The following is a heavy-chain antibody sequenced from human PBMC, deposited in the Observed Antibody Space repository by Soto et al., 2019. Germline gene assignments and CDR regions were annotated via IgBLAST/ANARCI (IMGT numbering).Heavy chain of an antibody. V-gene: IGHV4-4*02. CDR3: ARDAAVPGESDRFDY. Sequence: SETLSLTCAVSGDSVTSNVWWSWVRQPPGKGLEWIGEAYHNGLTDYNPSLKSRVTMSVDTSKNEFSLKLTSLTAADTAIYYCARDAAVPGESDRFDYWGQGTLVTVSS. D-gene: IGHD6-19*01. CDR2: AYHNGLT. J-gene: IGHJ4*02. CDR1: GDSVTSNVW.